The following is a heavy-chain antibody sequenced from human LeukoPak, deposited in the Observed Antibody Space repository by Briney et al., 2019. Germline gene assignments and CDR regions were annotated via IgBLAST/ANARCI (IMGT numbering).Heavy chain of an antibody. CDR1: GYSFTAYY. CDR3: ARGSKYSNSVKGWREGPTVGDY. Sequence: SCKASGYSFTAYYMHWVRQAPGKGLEWVAVISYDGSNKYYADSVKGRFTISRDNSKNTLYLQMNSLRAEDTAVYYCARGSKYSNSVKGWREGPTVGDYWGQGTLVTVSS. J-gene: IGHJ4*02. CDR2: ISYDGSNK. D-gene: IGHD4-11*01. V-gene: IGHV3-30*19.